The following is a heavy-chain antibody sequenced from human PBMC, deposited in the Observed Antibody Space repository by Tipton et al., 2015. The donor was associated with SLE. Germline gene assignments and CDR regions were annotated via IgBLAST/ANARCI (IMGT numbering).Heavy chain of an antibody. V-gene: IGHV4-4*02. CDR2: IYHSGST. Sequence: TLSLTCAVSGGSISSSNWWSWVRQPPGKGLEWIGEIYHSGSTYYNPSLKSRVTISVDRSKNQFSLKLSSVTAADTAVYYCARGTGDRGWYFDLWGRGTLVTVSS. J-gene: IGHJ2*01. D-gene: IGHD7-27*01. CDR1: GGSISSSNW. CDR3: ARGTGDRGWYFDL.